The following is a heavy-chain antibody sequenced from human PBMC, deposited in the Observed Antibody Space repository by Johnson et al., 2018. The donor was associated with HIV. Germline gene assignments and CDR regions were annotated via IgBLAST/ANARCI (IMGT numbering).Heavy chain of an antibody. CDR2: ISWTSGSI. J-gene: IGHJ3*02. D-gene: IGHD3-3*01. CDR3: ARGSYNFWSGEREAFDI. V-gene: IGHV3-9*01. CDR1: GFTFDDYA. Sequence: VQLVESGGGVVQPGRSLRLSCAASGFTFDDYAMHWVRQAPGKGLEWVSGISWTSGSIGYADSVKGRFHISRDNSKNTLYLQMNSLRAEDTAVYYCARGSYNFWSGEREAFDIWGQGTMVTVSS.